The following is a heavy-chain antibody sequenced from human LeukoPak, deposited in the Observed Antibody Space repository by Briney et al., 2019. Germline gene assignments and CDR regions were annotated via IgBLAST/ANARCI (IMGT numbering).Heavy chain of an antibody. Sequence: SETLSLTCTVSGGSISSYYWNWIRQPPGKGLEWIGYIYYSGSTNYNPSLKSRVTISVDTSKNQFSLKLTSVTAADTAVYYCARGGLANYFDYWGQGTLVPVSS. CDR1: GGSISSYY. CDR2: IYYSGST. V-gene: IGHV4-59*12. J-gene: IGHJ4*02. CDR3: ARGGLANYFDY. D-gene: IGHD3/OR15-3a*01.